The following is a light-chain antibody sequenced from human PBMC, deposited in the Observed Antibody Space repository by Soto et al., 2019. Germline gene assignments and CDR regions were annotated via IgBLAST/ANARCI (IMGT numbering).Light chain of an antibody. CDR3: QQSFIAPRT. CDR1: QSIGRY. V-gene: IGKV1-39*01. CDR2: DVS. Sequence: DIQMTQSPSSLSASVGDRVTVTCRASQSIGRYLNWYQQKPGKAPKLLIYDVSSLQTGVPSRFSGSESGPDFTLTISGLQPEDLATYYCQQSFIAPRTFGQGTKLEIQ. J-gene: IGKJ2*01.